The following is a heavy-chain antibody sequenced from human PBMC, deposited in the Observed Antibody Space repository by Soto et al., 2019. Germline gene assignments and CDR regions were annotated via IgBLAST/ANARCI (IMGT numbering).Heavy chain of an antibody. CDR3: ARGAFRQWLLDY. J-gene: IGHJ4*02. D-gene: IGHD6-19*01. CDR2: INTDGSTT. V-gene: IGHV3-74*01. Sequence: EVKLVESGGGLVQPGGSLRLSCAASGFTFSSHWIHWVRQAPGKGLVWVSRINTDGSTTNYADSAKGRFTISRDNAKNTAYLQMNSLRAEDTAVYYCARGAFRQWLLDYWGQGTLVTVSS. CDR1: GFTFSSHW.